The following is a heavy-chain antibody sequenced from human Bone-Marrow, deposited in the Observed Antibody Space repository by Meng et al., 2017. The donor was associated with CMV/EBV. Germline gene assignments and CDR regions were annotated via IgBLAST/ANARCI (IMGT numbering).Heavy chain of an antibody. CDR2: ISAYNGNT. V-gene: IGHV1-18*01. CDR1: GYTFTSYG. CDR3: ARDWECLARSDVFDI. D-gene: IGHD1-26*01. Sequence: ASVKVSCKASGYTFTSYGISWVRQAPGQGLEWMGWISAYNGNTNYAQKLQGRVTITTDESTSTAYMELRSLRSEDTAVYYCARDWECLARSDVFDIWGQGTMVTVSS. J-gene: IGHJ3*02.